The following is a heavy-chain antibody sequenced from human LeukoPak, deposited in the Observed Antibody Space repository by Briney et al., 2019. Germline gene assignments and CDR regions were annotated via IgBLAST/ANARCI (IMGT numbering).Heavy chain of an antibody. J-gene: IGHJ1*01. CDR1: GGTFSSYA. CDR2: IIPIFGTA. V-gene: IGHV1-69*05. D-gene: IGHD1-26*01. Sequence: ASVKVSCKASGGTFSSYAISWVRQAPGQGLEWMGRIIPIFGTANYAQKFQGRVTNTTDESTSTAYMELSSLRSEGTAVYYCAAYSGSYYSEYFQHWGQGTLVTVSS. CDR3: AAYSGSYYSEYFQH.